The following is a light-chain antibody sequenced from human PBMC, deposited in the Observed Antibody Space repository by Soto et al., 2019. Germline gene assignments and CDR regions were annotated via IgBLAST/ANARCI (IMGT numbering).Light chain of an antibody. Sequence: EIVMTQAPATLSVSPGERATLSCRASQSVSSDLAWYQQKPGQAPRLLIYGASTRATGIPARFSGSGSGTEFTLTISSLQSEDFAVYYCQHYNHWPPWTVGQWPKVEIK. CDR3: QHYNHWPPWT. V-gene: IGKV3-15*01. CDR1: QSVSSD. J-gene: IGKJ1*01. CDR2: GAS.